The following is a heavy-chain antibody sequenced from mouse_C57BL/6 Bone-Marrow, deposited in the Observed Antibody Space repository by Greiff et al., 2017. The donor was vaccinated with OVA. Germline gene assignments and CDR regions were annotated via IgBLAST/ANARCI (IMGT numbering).Heavy chain of an antibody. CDR1: GFNIKDDY. D-gene: IGHD2-1*01. J-gene: IGHJ3*01. Sequence: EVQLKQSGAELVRPGASVKLSCTASGFNIKDDYMHWVKQRPEQGLEWIGWIDPENGDTEYASKFQGKATITADTSSNTAYLQLSSLTSEDTAVYFYSVVTMVTTRFAFWGQGTLVTVSA. V-gene: IGHV14-4*01. CDR2: IDPENGDT. CDR3: SVVTMVTTRFAF.